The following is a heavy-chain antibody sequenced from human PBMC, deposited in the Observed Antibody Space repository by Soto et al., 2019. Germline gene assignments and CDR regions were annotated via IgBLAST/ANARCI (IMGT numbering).Heavy chain of an antibody. D-gene: IGHD3-9*01. CDR3: ARESDYDTFDY. J-gene: IGHJ4*02. CDR2: ISDSGSSI. Sequence: EVQLVESGGGLVQPGGSLRLSCAASGFTFSSYEMNWVRQAPGKGLEWVSYISDSGSSIYYADSVKGRFTISRDNAKNSLYLQMNGLRAEDTAVYYCARESDYDTFDYWGQGPLVTVSS. V-gene: IGHV3-48*03. CDR1: GFTFSSYE.